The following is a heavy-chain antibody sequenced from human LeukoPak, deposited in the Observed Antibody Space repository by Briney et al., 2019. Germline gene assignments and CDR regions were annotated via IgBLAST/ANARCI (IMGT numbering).Heavy chain of an antibody. D-gene: IGHD1-14*01. V-gene: IGHV1-8*03. J-gene: IGHJ4*02. CDR3: ARGITIDY. CDR2: INPSSGKT. CDR1: GSTFNRVD. Sequence: ASVKVSCKASGSTFNRVDINWVRQAAGQGLEWMGWINPSSGKTGYAQKFQGRVTITRNISINTVYMDLSSLTSEDTAVYYCARGITIDYWGQGTLVTVSS.